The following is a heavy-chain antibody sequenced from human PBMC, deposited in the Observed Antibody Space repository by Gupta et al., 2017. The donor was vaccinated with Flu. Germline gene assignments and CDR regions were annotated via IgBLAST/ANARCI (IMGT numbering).Heavy chain of an antibody. CDR3: AKARGYSYGYFDY. Sequence: EVQLVASGGVVVQPGGSLRLSCAASGFTLDDYTMHWVRQAPGKGLEWVSLISWDGGSTYYADSVKGRFTISRDNSKNSLYLQMNSLRTEDTALYYCAKARGYSYGYFDYWGQGTLVTVSS. V-gene: IGHV3-43*01. J-gene: IGHJ4*02. CDR1: GFTLDDYT. CDR2: ISWDGGST. D-gene: IGHD5-18*01.